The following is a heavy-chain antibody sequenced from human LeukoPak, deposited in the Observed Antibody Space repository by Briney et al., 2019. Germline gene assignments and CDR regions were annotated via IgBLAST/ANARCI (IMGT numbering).Heavy chain of an antibody. D-gene: IGHD6-13*01. J-gene: IGHJ4*02. CDR3: AKMAGYRSSWSYFDH. V-gene: IGHV3-30*02. Sequence: GGSLRLSCAASGFTFSSYGMHWVRQAPGKGLEWVAFIRYDGSIKEYADSLKGRFTISRDNSKNTLYLQMNSLRAEDTAVYYCAKMAGYRSSWSYFDHWGQGTLVTVSS. CDR2: IRYDGSIK. CDR1: GFTFSSYG.